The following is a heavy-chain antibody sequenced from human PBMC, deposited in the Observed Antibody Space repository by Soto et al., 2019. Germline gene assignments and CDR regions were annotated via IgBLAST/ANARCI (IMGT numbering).Heavy chain of an antibody. CDR1: GFTVSSNY. D-gene: IGHD2-15*01. J-gene: IGHJ6*02. CDR3: ARVSNDCSGGGCQIAGMDV. Sequence: GGSLRLSCAASGFTVSSNYMTWVRQAPGKGLEWVSVIYTGVNTYYPDSVKGRFTISRDNSKNTVYLQMNSLRAEDTAVYYCARVSNDCSGGGCQIAGMDVWGQGTTVTVSS. CDR2: IYTGVNT. V-gene: IGHV3-53*01.